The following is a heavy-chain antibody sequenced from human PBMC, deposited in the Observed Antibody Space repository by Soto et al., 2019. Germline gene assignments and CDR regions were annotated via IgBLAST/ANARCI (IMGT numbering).Heavy chain of an antibody. CDR2: IITILGIA. V-gene: IGHV1-69*02. Sequence: QVQLVQSGAEVKKPGSSVKVSCKASGGTFSSYTISWVRQAPGQGLEWMGRIITILGIANYAQKFQGRVTIHADQTTSTAYMELSSLRSEDTAVYYCARGLHYDSISLDDYWGQGTLVTVSS. D-gene: IGHD3-22*01. J-gene: IGHJ4*02. CDR1: GGTFSSYT. CDR3: ARGLHYDSISLDDY.